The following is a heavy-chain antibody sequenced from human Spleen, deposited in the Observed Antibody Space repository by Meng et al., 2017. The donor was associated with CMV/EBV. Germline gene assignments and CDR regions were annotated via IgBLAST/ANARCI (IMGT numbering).Heavy chain of an antibody. V-gene: IGHV1-2*02. Sequence: ASVKVSCKASGYTFTDYYIHWVRQAPGQGLEWMGWINPNIGGTKYAQKFQGRVTVTRDTSISTVYMELSRLRSDDTAVYYCASYLSGATTAYYYGMDVWGQGTTVTVSS. CDR1: GYTFTDYY. CDR2: INPNIGGT. CDR3: ASYLSGATTAYYYGMDV. J-gene: IGHJ6*02. D-gene: IGHD1-26*01.